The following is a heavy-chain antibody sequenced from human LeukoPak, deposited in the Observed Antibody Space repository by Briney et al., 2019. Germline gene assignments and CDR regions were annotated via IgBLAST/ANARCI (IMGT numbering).Heavy chain of an antibody. J-gene: IGHJ4*02. D-gene: IGHD2-2*01. Sequence: PGGSLRLSCAASGFTFSSYAMSWVRQAPGKGLEWVSAISGSGGSTYYADSVKGRFTISRDNSKNTLYLQMNGLRAEDTAVYYCAISEGFIVVVPAAFDYWGQGTLVTVSS. CDR3: AISEGFIVVVPAAFDY. CDR1: GFTFSSYA. CDR2: ISGSGGST. V-gene: IGHV3-23*01.